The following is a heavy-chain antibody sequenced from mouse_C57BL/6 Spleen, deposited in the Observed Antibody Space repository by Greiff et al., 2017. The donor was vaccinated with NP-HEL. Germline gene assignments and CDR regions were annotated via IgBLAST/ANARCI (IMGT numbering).Heavy chain of an antibody. D-gene: IGHD2-3*01. CDR1: GYAFTNYL. J-gene: IGHJ2*01. Sequence: QVQLQQSGAELVRPGTSVKVSCKASGYAFTNYLIEWVKQRPGQGLEWIGVINPGSGGTNYNEKFKGKATLTADKSSSTAYMQLSSLTSEDSAVYFCARSDGYYEYYFDYWGQGTTLTVSS. V-gene: IGHV1-54*01. CDR2: INPGSGGT. CDR3: ARSDGYYEYYFDY.